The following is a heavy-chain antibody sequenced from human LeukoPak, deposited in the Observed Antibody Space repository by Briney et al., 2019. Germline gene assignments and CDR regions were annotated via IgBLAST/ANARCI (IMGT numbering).Heavy chain of an antibody. J-gene: IGHJ6*02. CDR3: ARADGDYYYGMDV. Sequence: GRSLRLSCAASGFTFSSYAMHWVRQAPGKGLEWVAVISYDGSNKYYADSVKGRFTISRDNSKNTLYLQMNSLRAEDTAVYYCARADGDYYYGMDVWGQGTTVTVSS. CDR2: ISYDGSNK. D-gene: IGHD4-17*01. CDR1: GFTFSSYA. V-gene: IGHV3-30-3*01.